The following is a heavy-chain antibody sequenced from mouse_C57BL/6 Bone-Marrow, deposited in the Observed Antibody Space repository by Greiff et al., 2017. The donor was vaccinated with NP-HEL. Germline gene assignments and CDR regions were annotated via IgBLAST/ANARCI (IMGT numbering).Heavy chain of an antibody. V-gene: IGHV6-3*01. D-gene: IGHD4-1*01. CDR1: GFTFSNYW. CDR3: TANWGRETWFAD. CDR2: IRLKSDNYAT. Sequence: EVMLVESGGGLVQPGGSMKLSCVASGFTFSNYWMNWVRQSPEKGLEWVAQIRLKSDNYATHYAVSVKGRFTIAKNDSKSSVYLQMNNLRAEYTGIYYSTANWGRETWFADRGQGTLVTVSA. J-gene: IGHJ3*01.